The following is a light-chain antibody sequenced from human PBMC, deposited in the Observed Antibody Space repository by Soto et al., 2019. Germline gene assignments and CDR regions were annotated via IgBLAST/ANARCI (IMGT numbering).Light chain of an antibody. J-gene: IGKJ5*01. CDR1: QSFRGL. Sequence: EIVLTQSPATLSLSPGERSTLSCRASQSFRGLLAWYQQKPGQAPRLLIYDAYNRATGIPPRFSGSGSGTDFTLTISSLEPEDSAVYYCQQRHMWPITSGQGTRLEIK. CDR2: DAY. V-gene: IGKV3-11*01. CDR3: QQRHMWPIT.